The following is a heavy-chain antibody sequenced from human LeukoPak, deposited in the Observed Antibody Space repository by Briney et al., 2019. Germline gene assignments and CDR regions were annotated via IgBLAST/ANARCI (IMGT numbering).Heavy chain of an antibody. CDR1: GFTFSDYY. Sequence: GGSLRLSCAASGFTFSDYYMSWIRQAPGKGLEWVSYISSSGSTIYYADSVKGRFTISRDNSKNTLYLQMNSLRAEDTARYYCAKATLGSCSGARCYPFDYWGQGTLVNVSS. J-gene: IGHJ4*02. CDR2: ISSSGSTI. V-gene: IGHV3-11*01. CDR3: AKATLGSCSGARCYPFDY. D-gene: IGHD2-15*01.